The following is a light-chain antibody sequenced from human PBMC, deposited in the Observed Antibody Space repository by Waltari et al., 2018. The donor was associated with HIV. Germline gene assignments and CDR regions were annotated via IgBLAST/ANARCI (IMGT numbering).Light chain of an antibody. CDR2: DTS. J-gene: IGLJ3*02. CDR3: LLSYSGTRNWV. CDR1: TGDVTSGHY. V-gene: IGLV7-46*01. Sequence: QAVVTQEHSLTVSPGGTVTLTCGSSTGDVTSGHYPYWFQQKPGQAPRTLIYDTSNRHSWTPARFSGSLLGGKAALTLSGAQPEDEAEYYYLLSYSGTRNWVFGGGTKLTLL.